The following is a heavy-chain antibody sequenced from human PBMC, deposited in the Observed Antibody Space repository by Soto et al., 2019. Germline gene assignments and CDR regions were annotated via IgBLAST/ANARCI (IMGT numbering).Heavy chain of an antibody. V-gene: IGHV3-30-3*01. Sequence: QVQLVESGGGVVQPGRSLRLSCAASGFTFSSYAMHWVRQAPGKGLEWVAVISYDGSNKYYADSVKGRFTISRDNSKNTLYLQMNSLRAEDTAVYYCASVFPYYGSGRGAFDIWGQGTMVTVSS. CDR2: ISYDGSNK. J-gene: IGHJ3*02. D-gene: IGHD3-10*01. CDR1: GFTFSSYA. CDR3: ASVFPYYGSGRGAFDI.